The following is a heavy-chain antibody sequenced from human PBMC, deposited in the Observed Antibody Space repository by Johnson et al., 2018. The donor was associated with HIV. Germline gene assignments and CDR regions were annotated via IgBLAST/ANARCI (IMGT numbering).Heavy chain of an antibody. CDR1: GFTFSSYA. Sequence: QVYLVESGGGLVQPGGSLRLSCAASGFTFSSYAMSWVRQAPGKGLEWVAVISYDGSNKYYADSVKCRFTIPRDNSKNTLYLQMNSLRAEDTAVYYCATYYDNSGYTLWGNAFDIWGQGTMVTVSS. D-gene: IGHD3-22*01. J-gene: IGHJ3*02. CDR2: ISYDGSNK. V-gene: IGHV3-30-3*01. CDR3: ATYYDNSGYTLWGNAFDI.